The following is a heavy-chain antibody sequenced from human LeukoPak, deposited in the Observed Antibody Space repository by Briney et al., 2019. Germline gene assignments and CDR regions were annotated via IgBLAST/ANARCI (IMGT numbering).Heavy chain of an antibody. Sequence: GGSLRLSCAASRFTFSSYWMHWVRQATGKGLVWVSRINSDGSSTNYADSVKGRFTISRDNAKNTLYLQMNSLRAEDTAMYYCARGPCGGNPAWSFDLWGRGTLVTVSS. CDR1: RFTFSSYW. J-gene: IGHJ2*01. CDR3: ARGPCGGNPAWSFDL. CDR2: INSDGSST. D-gene: IGHD4-23*01. V-gene: IGHV3-74*01.